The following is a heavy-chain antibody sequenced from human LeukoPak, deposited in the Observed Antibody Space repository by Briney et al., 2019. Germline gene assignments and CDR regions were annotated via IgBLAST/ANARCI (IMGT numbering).Heavy chain of an antibody. D-gene: IGHD2-15*01. Sequence: GGSLRLSCAGSGCTFSSYAMSWVRQAPGKGLEWVSAISGSGGSTYYADSVKGRFTISRDNSKNTLYLQMNSLRAEDTAVYYCARGVGRGGAFDIWGQGTMVTVSS. V-gene: IGHV3-23*01. CDR2: ISGSGGST. J-gene: IGHJ3*02. CDR1: GCTFSSYA. CDR3: ARGVGRGGAFDI.